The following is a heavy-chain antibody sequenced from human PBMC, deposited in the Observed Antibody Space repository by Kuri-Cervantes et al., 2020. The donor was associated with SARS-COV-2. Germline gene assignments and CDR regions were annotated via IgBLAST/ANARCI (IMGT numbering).Heavy chain of an antibody. J-gene: IGHJ4*02. CDR1: GGTFSSYA. V-gene: IGHV1-69*06. Sequence: SVKVSCKASGGTFSSYAISWVRQAPGQELEWMGGIIPIFGTANYAQKFQGRVTITADKSTSTAYMELSSLRSEDTAVYYCARGGSVVVPAALPDDYWGRGTLATFSS. D-gene: IGHD2-2*01. CDR2: IIPIFGTA. CDR3: ARGGSVVVPAALPDDY.